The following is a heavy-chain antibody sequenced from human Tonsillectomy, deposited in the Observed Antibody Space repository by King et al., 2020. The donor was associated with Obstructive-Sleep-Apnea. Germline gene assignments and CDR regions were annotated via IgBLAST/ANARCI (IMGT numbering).Heavy chain of an antibody. D-gene: IGHD3-3*01. Sequence: QLQESGPGLVKPSQTLSLTCSVSGGSIRNGDYYWSWVRQPPGKGLEWIGYIYNSGSTYYNPSLNPSLKSRFTLLLDTSKNQFSLQLSSVAASDTAVFYCARLLRRDWYLDLWGRGTLVTVSS. CDR2: IYNSGST. V-gene: IGHV4-30-4*01. CDR3: ARLLRRDWYLDL. CDR1: GGSIRNGDYY. J-gene: IGHJ2*01.